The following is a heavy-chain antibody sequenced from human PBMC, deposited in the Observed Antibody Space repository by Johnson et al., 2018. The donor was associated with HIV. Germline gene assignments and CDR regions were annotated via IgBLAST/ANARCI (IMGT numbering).Heavy chain of an antibody. J-gene: IGHJ3*02. Sequence: VQLVESGGGLVQPGGSTRLSCAASGFTVSNNYMTWVRQAPGKGLEWVSVIFSGGSPSYADSVTGRLTISRDNSKNTLYLQMNSLRAEDTAVYYCARACRDGYTCDAFDIWGQGTMVTVSS. CDR3: ARACRDGYTCDAFDI. CDR1: GFTVSNNY. D-gene: IGHD5-24*01. V-gene: IGHV3-66*01. CDR2: IFSGGSP.